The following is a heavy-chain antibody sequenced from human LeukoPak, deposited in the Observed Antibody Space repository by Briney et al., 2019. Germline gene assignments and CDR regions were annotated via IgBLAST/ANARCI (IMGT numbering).Heavy chain of an antibody. CDR3: AQSTYSSSWADTYYFYGMDV. CDR1: GFTFSSSS. V-gene: IGHV3-21*06. J-gene: IGHJ6*02. Sequence: GGSLRLSCAASGFTFSSSSMNWVRQAPGMGLEWVSCISSRGSHIYYADSVKGRFTISRDNAKNSLYMQMNGLRAEDTAVYYCAQSTYSSSWADTYYFYGMDVWGQGTTVTVS. D-gene: IGHD6-13*01. CDR2: ISSRGSHI.